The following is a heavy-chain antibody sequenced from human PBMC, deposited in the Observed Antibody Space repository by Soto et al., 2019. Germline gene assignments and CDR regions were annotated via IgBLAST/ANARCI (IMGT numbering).Heavy chain of an antibody. CDR3: AKGYSKGFRSGIGAY. V-gene: IGHV3-30*18. CDR1: GFTFSSYG. D-gene: IGHD2-15*01. Sequence: QVQLVESGGGVVQPGRSLRLSCAASGFTFSSYGMHWVRQAPGKGLEWVAVISYDGSNKYYADSVKGRFTISRDNSKNTLYLQMSSLRAEDTAVYYCAKGYSKGFRSGIGAYWGQGTLVTVSS. J-gene: IGHJ4*02. CDR2: ISYDGSNK.